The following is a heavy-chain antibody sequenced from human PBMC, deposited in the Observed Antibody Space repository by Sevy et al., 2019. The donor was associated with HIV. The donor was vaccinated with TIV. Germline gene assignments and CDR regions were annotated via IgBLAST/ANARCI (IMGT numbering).Heavy chain of an antibody. CDR1: GFTFSSHA. CDR2: ISSNGGST. J-gene: IGHJ4*02. Sequence: GGSLRLSCSASGFTFSSHAMHWVRQAPGKGLEYVSAISSNGGSTYYADSVKGRFTISRDNSKNTLYLQMSSLRAEDTAVYYCVKTLVGATVDYWGQGTLVTVSS. D-gene: IGHD1-26*01. CDR3: VKTLVGATVDY. V-gene: IGHV3-64D*06.